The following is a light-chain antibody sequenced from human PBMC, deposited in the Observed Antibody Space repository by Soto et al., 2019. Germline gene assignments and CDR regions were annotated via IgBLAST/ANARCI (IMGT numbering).Light chain of an antibody. J-gene: IGLJ2*01. CDR3: QSYDSSLSGHVV. V-gene: IGLV1-40*01. CDR2: GNS. CDR1: SSNIGAGYD. Sequence: QSVLTQPTSVSVAPGQRVTISCTGSSSNIGAGYDVHWYQQLPGTAPNLLIYGNSNRPSGVPDRFSGSKSGTSASLAITGLQAEDEADYYCQSYDSSLSGHVVFGGGTKLTVL.